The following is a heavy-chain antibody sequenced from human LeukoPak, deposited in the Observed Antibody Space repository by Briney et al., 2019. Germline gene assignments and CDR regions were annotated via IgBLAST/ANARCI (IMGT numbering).Heavy chain of an antibody. D-gene: IGHD3-10*01. J-gene: IGHJ6*03. V-gene: IGHV5-51*01. Sequence: GESLKISCKGSGYSFPGYWIAWVRQMPGKGLEWMGIIYPDDSNIRYSPSLQGQVTISADRSISTTFLQWSSLRSEDTAVYYCARVSMVRGVIIYYMDVWGKGTTVTISS. CDR1: GYSFPGYW. CDR3: ARVSMVRGVIIYYMDV. CDR2: IYPDDSNI.